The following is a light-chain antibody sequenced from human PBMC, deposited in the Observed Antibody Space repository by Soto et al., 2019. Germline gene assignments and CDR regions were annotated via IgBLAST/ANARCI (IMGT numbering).Light chain of an antibody. J-gene: IGKJ1*01. Sequence: DIQMTQSPSSLSASVGDRVTITCRASQNINNYLNWYQQKPGRAPKLLMHAASSLQSGVPSRFSGSGSGTDFTLTISSLQREDFATYHCQQSYNTPWTFGQGTKVEVK. CDR3: QQSYNTPWT. CDR1: QNINNY. CDR2: AAS. V-gene: IGKV1-39*01.